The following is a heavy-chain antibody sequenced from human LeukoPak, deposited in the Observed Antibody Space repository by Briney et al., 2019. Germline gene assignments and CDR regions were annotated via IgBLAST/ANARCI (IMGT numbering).Heavy chain of an antibody. CDR3: ARGGLVRGTINSLIAFDI. CDR2: IYYIGST. J-gene: IGHJ3*02. V-gene: IGHV4-59*01. CDR1: GGSISNYY. Sequence: SETLSLTCTVSGGSISNYYWSWIRQPPGKELEWIGYIYYIGSTNYNPSLKRRVTISVDTSKNQFSLKLSSVTAADTAVYYCARGGLVRGTINSLIAFDIWGQGIMVTVSS. D-gene: IGHD3-10*02.